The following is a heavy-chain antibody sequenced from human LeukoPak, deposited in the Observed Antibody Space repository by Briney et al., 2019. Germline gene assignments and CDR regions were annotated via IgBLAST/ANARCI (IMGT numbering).Heavy chain of an antibody. Sequence: PSETLSLTCAVYGGSFSGYYWSWIRQPPGKGLEWIGEINHSGSTNYNPSLKSRVTISVDTSKNQFSLKLSSVTAADTAVYYCAGVHRYRYCSSTSCYEDYWGQGTLVTVSS. CDR3: AGVHRYRYCSSTSCYEDY. CDR2: INHSGST. D-gene: IGHD2-2*01. J-gene: IGHJ4*02. CDR1: GGSFSGYY. V-gene: IGHV4-34*01.